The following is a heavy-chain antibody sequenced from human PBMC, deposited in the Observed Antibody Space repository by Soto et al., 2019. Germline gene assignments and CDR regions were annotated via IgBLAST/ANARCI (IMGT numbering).Heavy chain of an antibody. CDR2: ISAHNGNT. D-gene: IGHD1-1*01. CDR3: ARGRYGDY. CDR1: GYTFPSYG. J-gene: IGHJ4*02. V-gene: IGHV1-18*01. Sequence: ASVKVSCKASGYTFPSYGIAGVRQAPGQGLEWMGWISAHNGNTDYAQKLQGRVIVTRDTSTSTAYMELRSLISDDTAEYYCARGRYGDYWGQGALVTVSS.